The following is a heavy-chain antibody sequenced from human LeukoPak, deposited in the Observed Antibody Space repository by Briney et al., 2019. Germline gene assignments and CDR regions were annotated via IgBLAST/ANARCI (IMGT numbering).Heavy chain of an antibody. CDR3: ARSSRYSYGLEY. CDR2: IIPIFGTA. V-gene: IGHV1-69*01. J-gene: IGHJ4*02. Sequence: SVKVPCKASGGTFSSYAISWVRQAPGQGLEWMGGIIPIFGTANYAQKFQGRVTITADESTSTAYMELSSLRSEDTAVYYCARSSRYSYGLEYWGQGTLVTVSS. D-gene: IGHD5-18*01. CDR1: GGTFSSYA.